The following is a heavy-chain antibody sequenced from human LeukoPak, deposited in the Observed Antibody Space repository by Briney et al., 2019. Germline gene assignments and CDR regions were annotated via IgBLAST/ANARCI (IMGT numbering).Heavy chain of an antibody. CDR3: AKGNLRDFWSGYYMGDY. D-gene: IGHD3-3*01. CDR1: GFTLSNYW. V-gene: IGHV3-74*01. CDR2: INGVGSST. J-gene: IGHJ4*02. Sequence: GGSLRLSCAASGFTLSNYWMHWVRHAPGKGLVWVSRINGVGSSTNNADAVKGRFTISRDNAKNTLFLQMNSLRAEDTAVYYCAKGNLRDFWSGYYMGDYWGQGTLVTVSS.